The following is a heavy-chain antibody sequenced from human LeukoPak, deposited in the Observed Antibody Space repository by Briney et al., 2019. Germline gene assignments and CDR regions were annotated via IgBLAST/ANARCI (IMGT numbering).Heavy chain of an antibody. V-gene: IGHV3-23*01. CDR2: ISGTTSGT. Sequence: GGSLRLSCAASGFTFSTCAMSWVRQAPGKGLEWVSGISGTTSGTYYADSVKGRFTISRDNSKNTLYLQMNSLRAEDTAVYYCATGTGYYYDRWGQGTLVTVAS. CDR3: ATGTGYYYDR. D-gene: IGHD3-9*01. CDR1: GFTFSTCA. J-gene: IGHJ4*02.